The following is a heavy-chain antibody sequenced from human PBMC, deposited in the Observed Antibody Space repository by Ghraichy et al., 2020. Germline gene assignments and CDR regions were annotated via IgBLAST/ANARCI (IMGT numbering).Heavy chain of an antibody. CDR3: AKVPRQQLVSRDYYYYYGMDV. CDR2: ISGSGGST. Sequence: GGSLRLSCAASGFTFSSYAMSWVRQAPGKGLEWVSAISGSGGSTYYADSGKGRFTISRDNSKNTLYLQMNSLRAEDTAVYYCAKVPRQQLVSRDYYYYYGMDVWGQGTTVTVSS. V-gene: IGHV3-23*01. CDR1: GFTFSSYA. J-gene: IGHJ6*02. D-gene: IGHD6-13*01.